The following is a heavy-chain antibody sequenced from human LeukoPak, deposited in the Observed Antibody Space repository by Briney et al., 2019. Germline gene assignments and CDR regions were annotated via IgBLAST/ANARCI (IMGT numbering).Heavy chain of an antibody. V-gene: IGHV4-59*01. Sequence: PSETLSLTCTVSVGSISRYSWSSVRQPPGKGLEWLAYIYYPGTTSYNPSLRSRFTLSLDSSKSHFSLRLSSVTAADTAVYYCARGTDYGVNSYFDSWGQGTLVTVSS. CDR2: IYYPGTT. CDR1: VGSISRYS. J-gene: IGHJ4*02. D-gene: IGHD4-23*01. CDR3: ARGTDYGVNSYFDS.